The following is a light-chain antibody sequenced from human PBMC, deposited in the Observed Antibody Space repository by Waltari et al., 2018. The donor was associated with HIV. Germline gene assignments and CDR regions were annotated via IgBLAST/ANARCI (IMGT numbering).Light chain of an antibody. V-gene: IGLV5-45*01. CDR3: RIWAGGSWV. CDR1: RGLSVGANR. CDR2: YKSVSDT. J-gene: IGLJ3*02. Sequence: QPVLTQPAYLSASPGASASLTCAFHRGLSVGANRNYCFHKRPGRPPQYLWRYKSVSDTERVAGVPSRFSGSSNFSANVGLLLISGLQPEDEAAYYCRIWAGGSWVFGGGTQLTVL.